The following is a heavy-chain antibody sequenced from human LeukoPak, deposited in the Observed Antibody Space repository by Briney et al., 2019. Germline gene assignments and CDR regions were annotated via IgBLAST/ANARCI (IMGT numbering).Heavy chain of an antibody. D-gene: IGHD5-24*01. V-gene: IGHV3-30*18. CDR2: ILYDGINK. CDR3: AKDLSAKRWLQADAFDI. J-gene: IGHJ3*02. Sequence: PGGSLRLSCAASGFTFDNYGMHWVRQAPGKGLEWVAVILYDGINKYYADSVKGRLSISRDNSKNTLYLQMNSLRAEDTAVYYCAKDLSAKRWLQADAFDIWGQGTMVTVSS. CDR1: GFTFDNYG.